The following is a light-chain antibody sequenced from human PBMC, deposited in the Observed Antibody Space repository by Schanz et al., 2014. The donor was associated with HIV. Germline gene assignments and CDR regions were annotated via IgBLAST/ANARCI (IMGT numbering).Light chain of an antibody. J-gene: IGLJ1*01. CDR1: SSDVGGYNY. CDR2: EVS. Sequence: QSALTQPPSASGSPGQSVTISCTGTSSDVGGYNYVSWYQQHPGKAPKLMIYEVSKQPSGVSSRFSGSKSGNTASLTISGLRDEDEADYYCASYTTSHTFVFGTGTKLTVL. CDR3: ASYTTSHTFV. V-gene: IGLV2-14*01.